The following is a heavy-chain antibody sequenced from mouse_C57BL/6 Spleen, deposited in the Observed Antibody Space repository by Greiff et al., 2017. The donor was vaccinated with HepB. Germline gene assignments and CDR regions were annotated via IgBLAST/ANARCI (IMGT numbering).Heavy chain of an antibody. D-gene: IGHD2-1*01. V-gene: IGHV1-55*01. CDR2: IYPGSGST. CDR1: GYTFTSYW. J-gene: IGHJ3*01. CDR3: AKGLYYGNYPAWFAY. Sequence: QVHVKQPGAELVKPGASVKMSCKASGYTFTSYWITWVKQRPGQGLEWIGDIYPGSGSTNYNEKFKSKATLTVDTSSSTAYMQLSSLTSEVSAVYYCAKGLYYGNYPAWFAYWGQGTLVTVSA.